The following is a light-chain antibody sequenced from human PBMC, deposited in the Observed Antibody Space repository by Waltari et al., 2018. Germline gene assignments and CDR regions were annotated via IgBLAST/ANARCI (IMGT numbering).Light chain of an antibody. CDR2: DVS. J-gene: IGLJ2*01. V-gene: IGLV2-14*03. CDR3: SSYTSSTVV. CDR1: SSDVGGYNY. Sequence: QSALTQPASVSGSPGQSITISCTGTSSDVGGYNYVSWYQQHPGKAPNLMIYDVSNRPSGVSNRVSGSKSGNTASLTISGLQAEDEADYYCSSYTSSTVVFGGGTKLTVL.